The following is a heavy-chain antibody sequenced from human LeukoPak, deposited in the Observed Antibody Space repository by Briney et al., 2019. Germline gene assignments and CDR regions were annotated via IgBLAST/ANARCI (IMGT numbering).Heavy chain of an antibody. CDR1: GGSISSYY. CDR2: IYTSGST. J-gene: IGHJ6*02. CDR3: ARDGMGGGDADYYYYGMDV. Sequence: SETLSLTCTVSGGSISSYYWSWIRQPAGKGLEWIGRIYTSGSTNYNPSLKSRVTMSVNMSKNQFSLKLSSVTAADTAVYYCARDGMGGGDADYYYYGMDVWGQGTTVTVSS. D-gene: IGHD4-17*01. V-gene: IGHV4-4*07.